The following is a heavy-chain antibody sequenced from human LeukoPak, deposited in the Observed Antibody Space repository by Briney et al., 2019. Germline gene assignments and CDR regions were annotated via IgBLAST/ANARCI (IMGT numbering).Heavy chain of an antibody. CDR2: MYYSGST. D-gene: IGHD3-22*01. CDR1: GGSISSGDYY. V-gene: IGHV4-30-4*01. Sequence: SSETLSLTCTVSGGSISSGDYYWSWIRQPPGKGLEWIGYMYYSGSTYYNPSHKSRVTISLDTSKNQFSLKLNSVTAADTAVYYCARPYYYDSRIDPWGQGTLVTVSS. CDR3: ARPYYYDSRIDP. J-gene: IGHJ5*02.